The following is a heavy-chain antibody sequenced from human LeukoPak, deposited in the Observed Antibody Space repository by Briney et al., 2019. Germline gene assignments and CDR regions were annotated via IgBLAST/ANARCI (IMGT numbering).Heavy chain of an antibody. CDR1: GFTFSSYA. D-gene: IGHD3-22*01. Sequence: GGSLRLSCAASGFTFSSYAMSWVRQAPGKGLDWVSGISGSDGSTYYADSVKGRFTISRDNSKNTLYLQTTSLRAEDTAIYYCAKDKTYYYDDSGYNYFDYWGQGTLVTVSS. CDR3: AKDKTYYYDDSGYNYFDY. CDR2: ISGSDGST. V-gene: IGHV3-23*01. J-gene: IGHJ4*02.